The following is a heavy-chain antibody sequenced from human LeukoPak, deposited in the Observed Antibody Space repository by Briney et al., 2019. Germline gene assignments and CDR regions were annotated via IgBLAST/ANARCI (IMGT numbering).Heavy chain of an antibody. V-gene: IGHV3-30*02. CDR3: AKDHIVGAKKDFDY. D-gene: IGHD1-26*01. Sequence: GGSLRLSCAASGFTFSSYGMHWVRQAPGKGLEWVAFIRYDGSNKYYADSVKGRFTISRDNSKNTLYLQMNSLRAEDTAVYYCAKDHIVGAKKDFDYWGQGTLVTGSS. CDR1: GFTFSSYG. CDR2: IRYDGSNK. J-gene: IGHJ4*02.